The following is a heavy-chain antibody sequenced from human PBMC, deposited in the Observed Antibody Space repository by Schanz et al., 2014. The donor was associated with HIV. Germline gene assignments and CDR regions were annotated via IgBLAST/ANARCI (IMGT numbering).Heavy chain of an antibody. Sequence: VQLVESGGGLVKPGGSLRLSCAASGFTFTNAWMSWVRQAPGKGLEWVAVIWYDGSNKYYADSVKGRFTISRDNSKNTLYLQMNSLRAEDTAVYYCVGHGSSSSWGLGTLVTVSS. CDR1: GFTFTNAW. D-gene: IGHD6-6*01. CDR3: VGHGSSSS. V-gene: IGHV3-33*08. CDR2: IWYDGSNK. J-gene: IGHJ5*02.